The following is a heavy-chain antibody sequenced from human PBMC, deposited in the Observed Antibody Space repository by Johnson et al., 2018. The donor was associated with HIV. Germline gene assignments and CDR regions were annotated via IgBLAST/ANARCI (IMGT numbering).Heavy chain of an antibody. CDR2: IRYDGSNK. CDR1: GFTFSSYG. J-gene: IGHJ3*02. CDR3: AISAEDYYDSSAVPMDAFDI. Sequence: QVQLVESGGGVVQPGGSLRLSCAASGFTFSSYGMHWVRQAPGKGLEWVAFIRYDGSNKYYADSVKGRFTISRDNSKNTLYLQMNSLRAEDTAVYYCAISAEDYYDSSAVPMDAFDIWGQGTMVTVSS. D-gene: IGHD3-22*01. V-gene: IGHV3-30*02.